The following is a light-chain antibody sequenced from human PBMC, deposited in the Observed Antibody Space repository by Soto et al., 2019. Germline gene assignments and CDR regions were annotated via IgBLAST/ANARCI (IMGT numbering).Light chain of an antibody. J-gene: IGLJ2*01. CDR3: QTWDTGARVV. V-gene: IGLV4-69*01. CDR1: SGHSSYA. Sequence: QLVLTQSPSASASLGASVKLTCTLSSGHSSYAIAWHQQQPEKGPRYLMKLSSDGSHSKGDGIPDRFSGSSSGDERYLTISSPQSEDEADYYCQTWDTGARVVFGGGTKVTVL. CDR2: LSSDGSH.